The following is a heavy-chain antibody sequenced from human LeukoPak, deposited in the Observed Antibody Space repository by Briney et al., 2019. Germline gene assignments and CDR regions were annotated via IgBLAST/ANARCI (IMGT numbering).Heavy chain of an antibody. CDR2: IYYSGST. J-gene: IGHJ4*02. CDR3: ARRGATRSPFDY. Sequence: SETLSLTCTVSGGSVSSGSYYWSWIRQPPGKGLEWIGYIYYSGSTNYNPSLKSRVTISVDTSENQFSLKLSSVTAADTAVYYCARRGATRSPFDYWGQGTLVTVSS. V-gene: IGHV4-61*01. D-gene: IGHD1-26*01. CDR1: GGSVSSGSYY.